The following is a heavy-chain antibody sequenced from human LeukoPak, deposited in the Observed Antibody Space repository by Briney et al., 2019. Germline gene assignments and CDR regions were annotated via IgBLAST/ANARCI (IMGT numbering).Heavy chain of an antibody. Sequence: PGRSLRLSCAASGFTFSTFPMHWVRQAPGKGLQWVAVISNDGVNQYYADSAKGRFTISRDNSKNTLFLQMNSLTTEDTAVYCCARGAGTMVYYIDVWGKGTTVTVSS. J-gene: IGHJ6*03. D-gene: IGHD1-7*01. CDR3: ARGAGTMVYYIDV. CDR1: GFTFSTFP. CDR2: ISNDGVNQ. V-gene: IGHV3-30*16.